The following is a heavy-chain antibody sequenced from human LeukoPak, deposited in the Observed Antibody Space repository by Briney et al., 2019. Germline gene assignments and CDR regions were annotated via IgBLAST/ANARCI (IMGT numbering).Heavy chain of an antibody. Sequence: GGSLRLSCSASGFTFSSYTMNWVRQAPGKGLEWVSSITSRSSFIYYADSVKGRFTISRDDAKTSLYLQMNSLRAEDTAVYFCARVSPYYGSGGYYKSSFDYWGQGTLVTVSS. D-gene: IGHD3-10*01. CDR1: GFTFSSYT. V-gene: IGHV3-21*01. CDR3: ARVSPYYGSGGYYKSSFDY. CDR2: ITSRSSFI. J-gene: IGHJ4*02.